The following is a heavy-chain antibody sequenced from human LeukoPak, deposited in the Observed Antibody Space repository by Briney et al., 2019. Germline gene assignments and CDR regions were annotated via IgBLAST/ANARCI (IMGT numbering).Heavy chain of an antibody. CDR3: ATFYHDHSRIWEYFDY. D-gene: IGHD3-22*01. CDR1: GGSITNNNYY. Sequence: PSETLSLTCTVSGGSITNNNYYWGWLRQPPGKGLEWIGNIYYSGNTYYNPSLKSRVTISVDTSKNQFSLKLNSVTAADTAVYFCATFYHDHSRIWEYFDYWGHGTLVTVFS. J-gene: IGHJ4*01. CDR2: IYYSGNT. V-gene: IGHV4-39*01.